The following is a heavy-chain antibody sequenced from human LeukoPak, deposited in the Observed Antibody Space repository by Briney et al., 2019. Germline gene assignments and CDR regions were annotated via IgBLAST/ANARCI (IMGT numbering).Heavy chain of an antibody. V-gene: IGHV4-59*11. D-gene: IGHD3-22*01. Sequence: SETLSLTCSVFGGSTSSHYWSWIRQPPGKGLEWMGNIYYSGGTKANPSLKSRVTISVDTAKKQGSLYLSSVPAADTAVYYCARGASYYYDSSGYFNDAYDIWGQGTMVTVSS. CDR2: IYYSGGT. CDR1: GGSTSSHY. CDR3: ARGASYYYDSSGYFNDAYDI. J-gene: IGHJ3*02.